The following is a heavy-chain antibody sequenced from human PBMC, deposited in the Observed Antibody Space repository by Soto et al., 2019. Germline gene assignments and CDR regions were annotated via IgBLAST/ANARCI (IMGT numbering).Heavy chain of an antibody. V-gene: IGHV3-23*01. CDR1: GFFFSSYT. J-gene: IGHJ4*02. Sequence: EVQLLESGGGVVQPGGSLRLSCVGSGFFFSSYTMTWVRQAPGKGLEWVSSFSATSENTYYADSVRGRFTISRDNSKNTLFLQMNSLTAEATAMYYCEKAREQQWVRLPFDYWGQGIMVIVSS. D-gene: IGHD6-19*01. CDR3: EKAREQQWVRLPFDY. CDR2: FSATSENT.